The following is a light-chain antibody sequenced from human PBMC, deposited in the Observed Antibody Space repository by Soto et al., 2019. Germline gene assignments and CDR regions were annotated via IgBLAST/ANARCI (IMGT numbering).Light chain of an antibody. CDR3: QQYNSYSVT. V-gene: IGKV1-5*03. CDR1: QSISIW. CDR2: KAS. Sequence: DTQMTQSPSTLSASIGERLTSTCGACQSISIWLAWYQQKPGKAPKLLIYKASSLESGVPSRFSGSGSGTEFTLTISSLQPDDFATYYCQQYNSYSVTFGQGTKVDI. J-gene: IGKJ1*01.